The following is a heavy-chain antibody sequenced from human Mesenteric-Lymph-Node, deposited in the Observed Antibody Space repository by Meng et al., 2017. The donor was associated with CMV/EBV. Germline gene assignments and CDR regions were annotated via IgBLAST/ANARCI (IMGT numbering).Heavy chain of an antibody. CDR1: GYSFTTYW. CDR3: ARLSGHLGWLE. J-gene: IGHJ4*02. Sequence: GGSLRLSCEGSGYSFTTYWIAWVRQMPGKGLEWMGIIYPGDSDTRYSPSFQGQVTISADKSISTAYLQWSSLKASDSAMYYCARLSGHLGWLEWGQGTLVTVSS. D-gene: IGHD6-19*01. V-gene: IGHV5-51*01. CDR2: IYPGDSDT.